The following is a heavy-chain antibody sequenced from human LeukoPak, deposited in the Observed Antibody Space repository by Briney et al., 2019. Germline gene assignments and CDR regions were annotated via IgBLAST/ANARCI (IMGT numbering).Heavy chain of an antibody. Sequence: TPGGSLRLSCAASGFTFNNPWMSWVRQAPGKGLEGIGRIFRKSDGGTTGYAAPVKGRFSISRDDSKNTLYLQMNSLETEDTAVYYCTTYIVGTTIPGEYWGQGTLVTVSS. V-gene: IGHV3-15*01. D-gene: IGHD1-26*01. CDR2: IFRKSDGGTT. J-gene: IGHJ4*02. CDR3: TTYIVGTTIPGEY. CDR1: GFTFNNPW.